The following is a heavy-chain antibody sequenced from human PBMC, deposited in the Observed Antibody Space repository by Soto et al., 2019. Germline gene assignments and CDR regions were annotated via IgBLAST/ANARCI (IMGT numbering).Heavy chain of an antibody. Sequence: EVQLVESGGGLVQPGGSLRLSCAASGFTFSSYDMHWVRQAPGKGLEWVSYISSSGNTIFYADSVKGRFTISRDNAKNSLCLLMNSLRAEDTAVYYCARDVTAGTRPFYYYYGMDVWGQGTTVTVSS. CDR1: GFTFSSYD. D-gene: IGHD6-13*01. CDR3: ARDVTAGTRPFYYYYGMDV. CDR2: ISSSGNTI. J-gene: IGHJ6*02. V-gene: IGHV3-48*03.